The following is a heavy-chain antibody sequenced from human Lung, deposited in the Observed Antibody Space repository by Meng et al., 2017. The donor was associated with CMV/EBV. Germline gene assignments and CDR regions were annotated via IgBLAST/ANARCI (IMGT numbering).Heavy chain of an antibody. D-gene: IGHD6-19*01. J-gene: IGHJ4*02. CDR2: IRYDGSNE. CDR3: ARESSTGFYYFDY. Sequence: GGSLRLSCATSGFTFSSFGMNWVRQAPGKGLEWVALIRYDGSNEYYADSVRGRFTISRDISKNTLYLEMNSLRLDDTAVYYCARESSTGFYYFDYWGQGTLVTVSS. V-gene: IGHV3-30*02. CDR1: GFTFSSFG.